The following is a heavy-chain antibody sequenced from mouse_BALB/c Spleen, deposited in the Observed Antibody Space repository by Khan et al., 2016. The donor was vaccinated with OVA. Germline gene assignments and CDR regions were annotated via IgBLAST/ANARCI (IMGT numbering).Heavy chain of an antibody. V-gene: IGHV1S41*01. D-gene: IGHD1-1*01. J-gene: IGHJ4*01. CDR1: GYTFTSYW. CDR3: ARSNNDGSSLYAMDY. CDR2: IAPGSGSP. Sequence: DLVKPGASVKLSCKASGYTFTSYWIHWIKQRPGQGLEWIGRIAPGSGSPYYNEMFKGKATLTVDTSSSTAYIQLSSLSSEDSAVYFCARSNNDGSSLYAMDYGGQGTSVTVSS.